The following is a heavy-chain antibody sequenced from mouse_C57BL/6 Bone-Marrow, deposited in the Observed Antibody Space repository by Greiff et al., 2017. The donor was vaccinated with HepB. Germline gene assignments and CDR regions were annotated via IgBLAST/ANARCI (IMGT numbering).Heavy chain of an antibody. CDR3: AREGLRGFAY. CDR2: IDPSDSYT. CDR1: GYTFTSYW. J-gene: IGHJ3*01. Sequence: VQLQQPGAELVMPGASVKLSCKASGYTFTSYWMHWVKQRPGQGLEWIGEIDPSDSYTNYNGKFKGKATLTADKSSSTAYMQLSSLTSEDSPVYFCAREGLRGFAYWGQGTLVTVSA. D-gene: IGHD2-4*01. V-gene: IGHV1-69*01.